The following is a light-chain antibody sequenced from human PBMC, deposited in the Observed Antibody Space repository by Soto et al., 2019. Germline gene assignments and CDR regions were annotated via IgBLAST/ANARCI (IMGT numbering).Light chain of an antibody. V-gene: IGKV3-20*01. Sequence: EIVLTQSPGTLSLSPGERATLSCRASQSISRYLAWYQQKPGQGPRLLIYGASSRATGTPDRFSGSGSETDFTLTINRLEPEDFAVYYCQQYNTWPPITFGQGTRLEIK. J-gene: IGKJ5*01. CDR3: QQYNTWPPIT. CDR2: GAS. CDR1: QSISRY.